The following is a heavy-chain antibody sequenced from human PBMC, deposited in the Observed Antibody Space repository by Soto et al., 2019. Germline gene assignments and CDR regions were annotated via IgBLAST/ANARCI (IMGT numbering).Heavy chain of an antibody. CDR3: ARLLRGADWYFDL. V-gene: IGHV4-30-4*01. CDR1: GGSISSGDYY. J-gene: IGHJ2*01. Sequence: PSETLSLTCTVSGGSISSGDYYWSWTRQPPGKGLEWIGYIYYSGSTYYNPSLKSRVTISVDTSKNQFSLKLSSATAADTAVYYCARLLRGADWYFDLWGRGTLVTVSS. CDR2: IYYSGST. D-gene: IGHD1-26*01.